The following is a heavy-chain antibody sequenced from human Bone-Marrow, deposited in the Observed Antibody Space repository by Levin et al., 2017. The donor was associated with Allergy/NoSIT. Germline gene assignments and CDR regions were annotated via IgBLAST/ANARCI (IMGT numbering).Heavy chain of an antibody. CDR2: INPKTGGT. Sequence: ASVKVSCKASGYTFTDYYLHWVRLVPGQGLEWMGWINPKTGGTNYPQKYRGRVTMTSDMSTAYMELTNLRSDDTAVHYCGRDPGYCSGGSCAASDFWGQGTLVTVSS. CDR1: GYTFTDYY. D-gene: IGHD2-15*01. J-gene: IGHJ4*02. CDR3: GRDPGYCSGGSCAASDF. V-gene: IGHV1-2*02.